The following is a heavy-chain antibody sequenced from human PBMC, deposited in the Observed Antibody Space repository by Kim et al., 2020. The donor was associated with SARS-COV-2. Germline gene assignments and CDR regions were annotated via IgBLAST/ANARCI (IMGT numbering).Heavy chain of an antibody. J-gene: IGHJ4*02. CDR2: IIPILGIA. Sequence: SVKVSCKASGGTFSSYAISWVRQAPGQGLEWMGRIIPILGIANYAQKFQGRVTITADKSTSTAYMELSSLRSEDTAVYYCARSHFDWSGCFDYWGQGTLVTVSS. D-gene: IGHD3-9*01. CDR3: ARSHFDWSGCFDY. V-gene: IGHV1-69*04. CDR1: GGTFSSYA.